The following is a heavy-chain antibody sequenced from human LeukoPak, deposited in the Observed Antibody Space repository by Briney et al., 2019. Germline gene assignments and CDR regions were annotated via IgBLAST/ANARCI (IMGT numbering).Heavy chain of an antibody. CDR2: IYYSGST. D-gene: IGHD5-18*01. CDR1: GGSIGSSSYS. V-gene: IGHV4-39*02. Sequence: SETLSLTCTVSGGSIGSSSYSWGWIRQPPGKGLEWFGSIYYSGSTYYNPSLKSRVTISVDTSKNQFSLKLSSVTAADTAVYYCAREGGRGSYGTLFWPWGQGTLVTVSS. CDR3: AREGGRGSYGTLFWP. J-gene: IGHJ5*02.